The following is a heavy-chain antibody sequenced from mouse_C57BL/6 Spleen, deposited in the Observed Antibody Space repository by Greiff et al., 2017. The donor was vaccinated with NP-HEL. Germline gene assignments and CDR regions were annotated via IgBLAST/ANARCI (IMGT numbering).Heavy chain of an antibody. CDR2: LHPSDSDP. V-gene: IGHV1-74*01. D-gene: IGHD2-5*01. Sequence: VQLQQPGAELVKPGASVKVSCKASGYTFTSYWMHWVKQRPGQGLEWIGRLHPSDSDPNYIQKFTVKATLPVDKSSSTAYMQLRSLTSGDSALYYCAPDSNYGFADWGQGTLVTVSA. CDR3: APDSNYGFAD. J-gene: IGHJ3*01. CDR1: GYTFTSYW.